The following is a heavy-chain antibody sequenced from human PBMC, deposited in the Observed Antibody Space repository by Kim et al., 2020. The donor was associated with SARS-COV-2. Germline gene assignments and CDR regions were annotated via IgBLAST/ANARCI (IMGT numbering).Heavy chain of an antibody. CDR1: GGSISSYY. Sequence: SETLSLTCTVSGGSISSYYWSWIRQPPGKGLEWIGYIYYSGSTNYNPSLKSRVTISVDTSKNQFSLKLSSVTAAGTAVYYCARGSQYYDILTGYSPFDYWGQGTLVTVSS. V-gene: IGHV4-59*01. D-gene: IGHD3-9*01. J-gene: IGHJ4*02. CDR3: ARGSQYYDILTGYSPFDY. CDR2: IYYSGST.